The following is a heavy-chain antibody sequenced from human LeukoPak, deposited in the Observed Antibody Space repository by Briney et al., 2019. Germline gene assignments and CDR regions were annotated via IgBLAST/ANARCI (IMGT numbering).Heavy chain of an antibody. V-gene: IGHV3-7*03. J-gene: IGHJ4*02. CDR1: GFTFNNYW. CDR2: IKPDGSEK. CDR3: ARDPHRGGDYDY. D-gene: IGHD4-17*01. Sequence: GGSLRLSCAASGFTFNNYWMNWVRQAPGKGLEWVANIKPDGSEKYYVDSVNGRFTISRDNAKNSLYLQMNSLRAEDTAVYYCARDPHRGGDYDYWGQGILVTVSS.